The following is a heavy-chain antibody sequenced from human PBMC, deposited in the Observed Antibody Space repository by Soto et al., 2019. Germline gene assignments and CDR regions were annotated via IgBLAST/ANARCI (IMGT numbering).Heavy chain of an antibody. J-gene: IGHJ4*02. Sequence: GGSLRLSCAASGFTFSSYAMSWVRQAPGKGLEWVSAISGSGGSTYYADSVKGRFTISRDNSKNTLYLQMNSLRAEDTAVYYCANYLTAVGATSPFDYCGTGTLVTGFS. CDR2: ISGSGGST. D-gene: IGHD1-26*01. CDR3: ANYLTAVGATSPFDY. CDR1: GFTFSSYA. V-gene: IGHV3-23*01.